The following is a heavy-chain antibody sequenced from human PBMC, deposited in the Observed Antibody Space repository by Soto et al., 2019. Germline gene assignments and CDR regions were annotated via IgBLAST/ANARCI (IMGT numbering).Heavy chain of an antibody. V-gene: IGHV2-5*01. CDR1: GFPLTTGGVG. D-gene: IGHD2-21*01. J-gene: IGHJ6*02. CDR3: IYRRASWDYHGLDV. Sequence: SGPTLVNPPQTLTLTCTFSGFPLTTGGVGVGWIRQPPGRSLEWLAVIYWNDDRRRSPSLENRLTITKDTSKNQVVLTMTNMDPVDAATYYCIYRRASWDYHGLDVWGQGTPVTVSS. CDR2: IYWNDDR.